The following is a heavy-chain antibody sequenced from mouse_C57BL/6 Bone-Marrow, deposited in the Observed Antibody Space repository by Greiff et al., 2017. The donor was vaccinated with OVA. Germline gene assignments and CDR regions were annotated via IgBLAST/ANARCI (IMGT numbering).Heavy chain of an antibody. J-gene: IGHJ2*01. CDR3: TRDDGYY. CDR2: IDPETGGT. Sequence: LVESGAELVRPGASVTLSCKASGYTFTDYEMHWVKQTPVHGLEWIGAIDPETGGTAYNQKFKGKAILTADKSSSTAYMELRSLTSEDSAVYYCTRDDGYYMGQGTTLTVSS. D-gene: IGHD2-3*01. V-gene: IGHV1-15*01. CDR1: GYTFTDYE.